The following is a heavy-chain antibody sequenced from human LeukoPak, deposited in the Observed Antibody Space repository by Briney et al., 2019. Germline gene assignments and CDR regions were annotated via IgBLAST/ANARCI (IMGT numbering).Heavy chain of an antibody. CDR2: ISYDGSNK. CDR3: AKDQSGWGFFDY. CDR1: GITFSSYA. Sequence: PGGSLRLSCAASGITFSSYAMHWVRQAPGKGLEWVAVISYDGSNKYYADSVKGRFTISRDNSKNTLYLQMNSLRAEDTAVYYCAKDQSGWGFFDYWGQGTLVTVSS. V-gene: IGHV3-30-3*01. J-gene: IGHJ4*02. D-gene: IGHD3-3*01.